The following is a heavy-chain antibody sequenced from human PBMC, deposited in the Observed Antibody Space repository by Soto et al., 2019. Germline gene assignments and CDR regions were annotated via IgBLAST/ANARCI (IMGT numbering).Heavy chain of an antibody. CDR3: ARQLVGYSDSSGFFDS. Sequence: GESLKISCKGSGYDFPTYWISWVRQMPGKGLEWMGRISPSDSYTIYSPTFQGHVTISVDKSISTAYLQWSSLKASDTAIYYCARQLVGYSDSSGFFDSWGQGALVTVSS. D-gene: IGHD3-22*01. CDR2: ISPSDSYT. CDR1: GYDFPTYW. J-gene: IGHJ4*02. V-gene: IGHV5-10-1*01.